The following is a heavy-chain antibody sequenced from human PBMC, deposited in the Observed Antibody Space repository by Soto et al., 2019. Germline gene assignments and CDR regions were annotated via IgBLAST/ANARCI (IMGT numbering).Heavy chain of an antibody. D-gene: IGHD5-12*01. Sequence: QVQLVQSGAEVRQPASSVKVSCKTSGGTFSSYAISWVRQAPGQGLEWMGGIVPIVDTSTYAQKFQGRVTITANESTSTVYLELSSLRSDDNAVYYCVSVVAIPGYPDNWGQGTLVTVSS. CDR3: VSVVAIPGYPDN. CDR2: IVPIVDTS. CDR1: GGTFSSYA. J-gene: IGHJ4*02. V-gene: IGHV1-69*12.